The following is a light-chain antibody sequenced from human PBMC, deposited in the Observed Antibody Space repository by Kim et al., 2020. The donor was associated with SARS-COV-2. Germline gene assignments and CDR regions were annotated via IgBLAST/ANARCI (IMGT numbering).Light chain of an antibody. Sequence: GDIVRMPCRATRDISNHLAWYQQQPGTVANLLIDGASTLQSGVPSRFSGSGSGTDFTLTISSLQPEDVATYYCQKYNAAPWTFGQGTKVDIK. CDR2: GAS. CDR3: QKYNAAPWT. J-gene: IGKJ1*01. CDR1: RDISNH. V-gene: IGKV1-27*01.